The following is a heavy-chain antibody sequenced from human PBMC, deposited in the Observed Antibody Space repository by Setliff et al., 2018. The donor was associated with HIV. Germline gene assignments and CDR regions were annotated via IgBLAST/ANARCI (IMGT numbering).Heavy chain of an antibody. V-gene: IGHV4-61*02. CDR1: GGSISSGSYY. CDR3: ARGTGSYGSDY. CDR2: IWTSGST. D-gene: IGHD5-18*01. Sequence: SETLSLTCTVSGGSISSGSYYWSWIRQPAGKGLEWIGRIWTSGSTNYNPSLKSRVTISVDTDKNQFSLKLSSVTAADTAVYYCARGTGSYGSDYWGQGTLVTVSS. J-gene: IGHJ4*02.